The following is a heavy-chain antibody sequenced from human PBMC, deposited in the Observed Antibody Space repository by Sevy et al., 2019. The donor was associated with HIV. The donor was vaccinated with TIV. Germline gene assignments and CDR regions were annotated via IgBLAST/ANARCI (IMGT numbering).Heavy chain of an antibody. CDR1: GSTFSTYG. D-gene: IGHD2-2*01. Sequence: GGSLRLSCAASGSTFSTYGMHWVRQAPGRGLEWVAFMRFDGTIKYHTDSVKGRFTISRDNSKNTLYLQMNSLKTEDTAVYFCAKVLHIVVVPAAIDYYYGMDVWGQGTTVTVSS. CDR2: MRFDGTIK. CDR3: AKVLHIVVVPAAIDYYYGMDV. J-gene: IGHJ6*02. V-gene: IGHV3-30*02.